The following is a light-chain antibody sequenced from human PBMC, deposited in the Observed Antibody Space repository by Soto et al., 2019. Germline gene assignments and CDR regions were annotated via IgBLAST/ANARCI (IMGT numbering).Light chain of an antibody. CDR3: QKYGSSPWT. J-gene: IGKJ1*01. V-gene: IGKV3-20*01. CDR1: QSVSIN. Sequence: EIVLTQSPATLSLSPGERATLSCRASQSVSINLAWYQQKPGQAPRLLVYGASSRATGIPDRLSGSGSGTDFTLTISRLEPEDFAVYYCQKYGSSPWTFGQGTKVDIK. CDR2: GAS.